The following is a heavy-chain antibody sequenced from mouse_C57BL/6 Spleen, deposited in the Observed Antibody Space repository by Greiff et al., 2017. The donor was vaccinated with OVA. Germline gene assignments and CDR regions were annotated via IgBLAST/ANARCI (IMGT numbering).Heavy chain of an antibody. CDR3: TALYGYDLAWFAY. CDR1: GFTFSNYW. CDR2: IRLKSDNYAT. Sequence: EVKLVESGGGLVQPGGSMKLSCVASGFTFSNYWMNWVRQSPEKGLEWVAQIRLKSDNYATHYAESVKGRFTISRDDSKSSVYLQMNNLRAEDTGIYYCTALYGYDLAWFAYWGQGTLVTVSA. V-gene: IGHV6-3*01. J-gene: IGHJ3*01. D-gene: IGHD2-2*01.